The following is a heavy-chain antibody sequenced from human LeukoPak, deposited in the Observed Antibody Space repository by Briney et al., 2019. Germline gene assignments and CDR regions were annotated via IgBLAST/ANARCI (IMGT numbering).Heavy chain of an antibody. CDR2: IKPDTGAT. CDR3: ARDHDFGPDY. J-gene: IGHJ4*02. D-gene: IGHD4/OR15-4a*01. Sequence: ASVKVSCKASGYTFTGHYFHWLRQAPRQGLEWMGWIKPDTGATDFAQKFHGRLTMTTDTSISTGYMELRSLTSDDTAMYYCARDHDFGPDYWGQGTLVTVS. CDR1: GYTFTGHY. V-gene: IGHV1-2*02.